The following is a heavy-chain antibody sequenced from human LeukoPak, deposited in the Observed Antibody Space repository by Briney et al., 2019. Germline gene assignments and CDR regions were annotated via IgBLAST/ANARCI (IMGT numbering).Heavy chain of an antibody. CDR1: GYTFTSYG. CDR3: ASMVRGVIGYYFDY. CDR2: ISAYNGNT. V-gene: IGHV1-18*01. Sequence: ASVKVSCKASGYTFTSYGISWVRQAPGQGLEWMGWISAYNGNTNYAQKLQGRVTMTTDTSTSTAYMELRSLRSDDTAVYYCASMVRGVIGYYFDYWGQGTLVTVSS. J-gene: IGHJ4*02. D-gene: IGHD3-10*01.